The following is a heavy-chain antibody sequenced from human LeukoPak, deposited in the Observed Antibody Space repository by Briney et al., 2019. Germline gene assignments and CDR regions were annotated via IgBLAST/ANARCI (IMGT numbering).Heavy chain of an antibody. V-gene: IGHV3-21*01. Sequence: GGSRRLSCAASGFSFSSYSMNWVRQAPGKGLEWVSSISSSSSYIYYVDSVKGRFTISRDNAKNSLYLQMNSLRAEDTAVYYCARDRLLEDRDYSSYYYMDVWGKGTTVTVSS. CDR1: GFSFSSYS. J-gene: IGHJ6*03. CDR2: ISSSSSYI. D-gene: IGHD1-1*01. CDR3: ARDRLLEDRDYSSYYYMDV.